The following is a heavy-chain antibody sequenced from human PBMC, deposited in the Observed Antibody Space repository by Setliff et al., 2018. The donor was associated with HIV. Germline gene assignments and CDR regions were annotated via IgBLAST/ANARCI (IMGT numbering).Heavy chain of an antibody. D-gene: IGHD3-22*01. Sequence: KPSETLSLTCTVSGGSISSYYWSWIRQPPGKGLEWIGYIYYSGSTNYNPSLKSRVTISVDTSKNQFSLKLSSVTAADTAVYYCARRSLEYYYDSSATGAFDIWGQGTMVT. CDR1: GGSISSYY. CDR3: ARRSLEYYYDSSATGAFDI. CDR2: IYYSGST. J-gene: IGHJ3*02. V-gene: IGHV4-59*01.